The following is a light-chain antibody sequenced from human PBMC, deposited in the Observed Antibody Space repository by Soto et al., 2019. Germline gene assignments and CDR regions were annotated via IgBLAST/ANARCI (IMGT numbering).Light chain of an antibody. Sequence: QSALTQPASVSGSPGQAITISCTGISGDIGGYNSVSWYQQHPGKAPKLMIYDVINRPSGVSDRFFGSKSGNTASLTISGLQAEDEADYYCSSYTTRSYVFGAGTKVTVL. CDR1: SGDIGGYNS. CDR3: SSYTTRSYV. J-gene: IGLJ1*01. CDR2: DVI. V-gene: IGLV2-14*01.